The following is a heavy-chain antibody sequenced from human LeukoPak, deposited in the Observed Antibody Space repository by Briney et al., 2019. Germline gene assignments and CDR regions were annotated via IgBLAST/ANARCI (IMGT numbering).Heavy chain of an antibody. CDR1: GISLSTTGMC. CDR2: IDWDDDK. D-gene: IGHD1-1*01. Sequence: SGPALVKPTQTLTLTCTFSGISLSTTGMCVSWIRQPPGKALEWLARIDWDDDKYYSTSLKTRLTISKDTSKSQVVLTMTNMDPVDTATYYCARIQLSGSPHYYYYGMDVWGQGTTVTVSS. V-gene: IGHV2-70*11. J-gene: IGHJ6*02. CDR3: ARIQLSGSPHYYYYGMDV.